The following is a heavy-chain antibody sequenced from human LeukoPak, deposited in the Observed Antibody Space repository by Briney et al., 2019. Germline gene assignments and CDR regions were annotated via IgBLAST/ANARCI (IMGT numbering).Heavy chain of an antibody. CDR3: ARAGYSYGPYYFDY. J-gene: IGHJ4*02. Sequence: SETLSLTCAVYGGSFSSYYWSWIRQPPGKGLEWIGYIYYSGSTNYNPSLKSRVTISVDTSKNQFSLKLSSVTAADTAVYYCARAGYSYGPYYFDYWGQGTLVTVSS. V-gene: IGHV4-59*08. D-gene: IGHD5-18*01. CDR2: IYYSGST. CDR1: GGSFSSYY.